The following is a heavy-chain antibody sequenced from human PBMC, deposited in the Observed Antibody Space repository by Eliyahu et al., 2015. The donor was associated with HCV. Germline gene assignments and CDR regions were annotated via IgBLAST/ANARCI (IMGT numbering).Heavy chain of an antibody. Sequence: QVQLVQSGAEVKKXGSSVKVXCKTSGGTFRXYPISWVRQAPGQGLEWMGGIIPMFYTANHAQKFQGRVSITADESASTAYMELSSLTSEDTAVYYCARGGAYDLETGFRNWGQGTLVTVSS. J-gene: IGHJ4*02. V-gene: IGHV1-69*01. CDR3: ARGGAYDLETGFRN. CDR2: IIPMFYTA. CDR1: GGTFRXYP. D-gene: IGHD3-9*01.